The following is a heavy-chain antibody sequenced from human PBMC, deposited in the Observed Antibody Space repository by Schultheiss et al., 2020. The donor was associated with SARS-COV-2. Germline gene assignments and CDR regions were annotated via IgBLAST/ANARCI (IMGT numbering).Heavy chain of an antibody. D-gene: IGHD6-6*01. CDR2: IYHSGST. J-gene: IGHJ5*02. Sequence: SQTLSLTCAVSGYSISSGYYWGWIRQPPGKGLEWIGNIYHSGSTYYNPSLKSRVTISVDTSKNQFSLKLSSVTAADTAVYYCARATAARAPNWFDPWGQGTLVTVSS. CDR1: GYSISSGYY. V-gene: IGHV4-38-2*01. CDR3: ARATAARAPNWFDP.